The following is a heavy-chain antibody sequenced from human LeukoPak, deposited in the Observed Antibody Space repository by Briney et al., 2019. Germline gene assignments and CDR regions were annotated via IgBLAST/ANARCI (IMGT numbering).Heavy chain of an antibody. J-gene: IGHJ3*02. V-gene: IGHV4-39*01. CDR3: ARIPYDSSGYYFVRLDAFDI. Sequence: SETLSLTCTVSGGFISSSSYYWAWIRQPRGKGLEWIGSIYYSGSTYYNPSLKSRVTISVDTSKNQFSLKLSSVTAADTAVYYCARIPYDSSGYYFVRLDAFDIWGQGTMLTVSS. CDR1: GGFISSSSYY. CDR2: IYYSGST. D-gene: IGHD3-22*01.